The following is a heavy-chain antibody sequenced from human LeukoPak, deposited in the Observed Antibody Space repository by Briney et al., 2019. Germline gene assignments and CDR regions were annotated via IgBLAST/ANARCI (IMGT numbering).Heavy chain of an antibody. CDR2: IYYSGST. V-gene: IGHV4-31*03. D-gene: IGHD3-9*01. CDR1: GGSISSGGYY. Sequence: SETLSLTCTVSGGSISSGGYYWSWIRQHPGKGLEWIGYIYYSGSTYYNPSLKSRVTISVDTSKNQFSLKLSSVTAADTAVYYCARAPDPTYYDILTGPYYFDYWGQGTLVTVSS. CDR3: ARAPDPTYYDILTGPYYFDY. J-gene: IGHJ4*02.